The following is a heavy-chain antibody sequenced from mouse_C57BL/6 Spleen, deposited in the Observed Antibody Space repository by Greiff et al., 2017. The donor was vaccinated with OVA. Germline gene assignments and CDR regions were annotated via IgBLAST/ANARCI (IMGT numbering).Heavy chain of an antibody. CDR2: IYPGSGST. V-gene: IGHV1-55*01. Sequence: VQLQQPGAELVKPGASVKMSCKASGYTFTSYWITWVKQRPGQGLEWIRDIYPGSGSTNYNEKFKSKATLTVDTSSSTAYMQLSSLTSEDSAVYYCARDYGSIRYFDVWGTGTTVTVSS. CDR3: ARDYGSIRYFDV. CDR1: GYTFTSYW. D-gene: IGHD1-1*01. J-gene: IGHJ1*03.